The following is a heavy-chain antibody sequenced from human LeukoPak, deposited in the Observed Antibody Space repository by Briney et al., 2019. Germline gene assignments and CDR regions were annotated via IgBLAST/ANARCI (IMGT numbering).Heavy chain of an antibody. CDR2: ISYDGSNK. D-gene: IGHD2-21*02. V-gene: IGHV3-30-3*01. J-gene: IGHJ6*02. CDR3: ARPLAYCGGDCFGDYYYYGMDV. CDR1: GFTFSSYA. Sequence: GGSLRLSCAASGFTFSSYAMHWVRQAPGKGLEWVAVISYDGSNKYYADSVKGRFTISRDNSKNTLCLQMNSLRAEDTAVYYCARPLAYCGGDCFGDYYYYGMDVWGQGTTVTVSS.